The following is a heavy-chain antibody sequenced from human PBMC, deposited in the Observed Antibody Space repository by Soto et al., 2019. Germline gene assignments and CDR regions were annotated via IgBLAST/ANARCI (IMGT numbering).Heavy chain of an antibody. Sequence: SVKVSCKASGGTFSSYAISWVRQAPGQGLEWMGGIIPIFGTANYAQKFQGRVTITADESTSTAYMELSSLRSEDTAVYYCARDPGLGYCSSTSCYAAWGQGTPVPVSS. CDR2: IIPIFGTA. CDR3: ARDPGLGYCSSTSCYAA. V-gene: IGHV1-69*13. J-gene: IGHJ5*02. D-gene: IGHD2-2*01. CDR1: GGTFSSYA.